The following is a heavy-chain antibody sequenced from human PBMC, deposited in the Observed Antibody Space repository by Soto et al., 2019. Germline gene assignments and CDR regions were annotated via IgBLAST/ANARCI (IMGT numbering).Heavy chain of an antibody. CDR1: GFTFSSYW. J-gene: IGHJ3*02. CDR3: ARDREYDDAFDI. D-gene: IGHD3-3*01. CDR2: INSDGSST. Sequence: EVQLVESGGGLVQPGGSLRLSCAASGFTFSSYWMHWVRQATGKGLVCVSRINSDGSSTSYADSVKGRFTISRDNAKNTLDLQMNSLRAEDTAVYYGARDREYDDAFDIWGQGTMVTGSS. V-gene: IGHV3-74*01.